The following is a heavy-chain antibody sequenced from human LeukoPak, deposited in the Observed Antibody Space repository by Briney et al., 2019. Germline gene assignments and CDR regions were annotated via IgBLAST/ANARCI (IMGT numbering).Heavy chain of an antibody. D-gene: IGHD6-25*01. CDR3: AGRAARFFDY. Sequence: SXTCTVSGDSLNSYYWSWIRQPPGEGLQWIGYIFYSGSSNYNASLRSRVAISVDTSKNQFSLKLTSVTAADTAVYYCAGRAARFFDYWGQGILVTVSS. CDR1: GDSLNSYY. J-gene: IGHJ4*02. CDR2: IFYSGSS. V-gene: IGHV4-59*01.